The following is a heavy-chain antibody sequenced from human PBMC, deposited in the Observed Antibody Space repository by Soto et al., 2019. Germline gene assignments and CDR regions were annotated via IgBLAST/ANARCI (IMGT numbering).Heavy chain of an antibody. CDR1: GYTFTRYG. Sequence: QVQLVQSGAEVKNPGASVKVSCTASGYTFTRYGIGWARQAPGQGLEWMGWINTYNGNTNYAQNVQGRVTLTTDTSTSTAYMELRSLRSNVTAIYYCAMVDVYVTPSPQDVWGQGTTVSVSS. V-gene: IGHV1-18*01. J-gene: IGHJ6*02. CDR3: AMVDVYVTPSPQDV. CDR2: INTYNGNT. D-gene: IGHD3-16*01.